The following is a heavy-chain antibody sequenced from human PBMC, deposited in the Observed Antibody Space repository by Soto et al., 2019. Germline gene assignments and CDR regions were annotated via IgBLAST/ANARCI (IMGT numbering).Heavy chain of an antibody. D-gene: IGHD1-26*01. CDR1: GDSITSSY. V-gene: IGHV4-59*01. Sequence: QVQLQESGPGLVKPSETLSLTCTVAGDSITSSYWSWIRQSPVKGLEWIGFISHSGSTSYNPSLKSRVTISLDMSKNQFSLKLSSVTAADTAVYYCARYGGTYYVYWGQGTLVTVSS. J-gene: IGHJ4*02. CDR3: ARYGGTYYVY. CDR2: ISHSGST.